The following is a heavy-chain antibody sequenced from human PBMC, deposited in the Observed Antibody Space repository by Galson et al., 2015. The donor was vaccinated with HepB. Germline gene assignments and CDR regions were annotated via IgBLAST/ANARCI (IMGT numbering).Heavy chain of an antibody. CDR3: ARDQRVRVPAAKDV. Sequence: SLRLSCAASGFTFSSYSMNWVRQAPGKGLEWVSSISSSSSYIYYADSVKGRFTISRDNAKNSLYLQMNSLRAEDTAVYYCARDQRVRVPAAKDVWGKATTGTVPS. J-gene: IGHJ6*03. D-gene: IGHD2-2*01. CDR1: GFTFSSYS. CDR2: ISSSSSYI. V-gene: IGHV3-21*01.